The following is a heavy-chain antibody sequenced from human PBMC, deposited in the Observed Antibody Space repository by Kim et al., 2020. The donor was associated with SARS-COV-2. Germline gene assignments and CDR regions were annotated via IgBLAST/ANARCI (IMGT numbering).Heavy chain of an antibody. CDR3: ARSPVEGSYYNY. J-gene: IGHJ4*02. V-gene: IGHV5-51*01. D-gene: IGHD1-26*01. Sequence: SYSTSFQGQVTISADKSISTAYLQWSSLKASDTAMYYCARSPVEGSYYNYWGQGTLVTVSS.